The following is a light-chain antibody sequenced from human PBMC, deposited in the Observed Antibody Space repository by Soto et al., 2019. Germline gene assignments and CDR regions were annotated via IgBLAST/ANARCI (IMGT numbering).Light chain of an antibody. CDR1: QSVSSN. CDR2: GAS. J-gene: IGKJ1*01. CDR3: QQYGSSPWT. V-gene: IGKV3-15*01. Sequence: EIVMTQSPATLSVSPGERATLSCRASQSVSSNLAWYQQKPGQAPRLLIYGASTRATGIPARFSGSGSGTEFTLTISRLEPEDCAVYYCQQYGSSPWTFGQGTTVEIK.